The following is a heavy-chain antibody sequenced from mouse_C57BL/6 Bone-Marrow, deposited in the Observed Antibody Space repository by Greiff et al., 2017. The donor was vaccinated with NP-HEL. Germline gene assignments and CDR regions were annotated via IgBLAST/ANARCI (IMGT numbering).Heavy chain of an antibody. Sequence: VKLMESGPGLAAPSQSLSITCTVSGFSLTSYGVDWVRQSPGKGLEWLGVIWGVGSTNYNSALKSRLSISKDNSKSQVFLKMNSLQTDDTAMYYCASAPDSSGYGFAYWGQGTLVTVSA. CDR2: IWGVGST. J-gene: IGHJ3*01. D-gene: IGHD3-2*02. CDR1: GFSLTSYG. V-gene: IGHV2-6*01. CDR3: ASAPDSSGYGFAY.